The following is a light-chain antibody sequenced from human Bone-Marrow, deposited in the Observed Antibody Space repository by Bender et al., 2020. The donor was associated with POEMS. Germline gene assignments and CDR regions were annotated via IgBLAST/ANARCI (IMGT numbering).Light chain of an antibody. J-gene: IGLJ3*02. V-gene: IGLV1-51*01. CDR2: DSN. Sequence: SELTQPPSFSAAPGYMVTISCSGGDFNIGNNRVSWYQQVPGTVPKLLIYDSNKRPSGIPERFSGSKSDMTATLAITGLQTGDEDDYYCGIWDSSLSVWVFGGGTKVTVL. CDR1: DFNIGNNR. CDR3: GIWDSSLSVWV.